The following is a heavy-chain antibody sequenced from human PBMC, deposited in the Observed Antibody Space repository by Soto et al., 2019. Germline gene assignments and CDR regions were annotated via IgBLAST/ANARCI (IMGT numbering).Heavy chain of an antibody. Sequence: SETLSLTCTVSGGSISSYYWSWIRQPPGKGLEWIGYIYYSGSTNYNPSLKSRVTISVDTSKNQFSLKLSSVTAADTAVYYCATDFTPYYYMDVWGKGTTVTVSS. CDR3: ATDFTPYYYMDV. CDR2: IYYSGST. CDR1: GGSISSYY. J-gene: IGHJ6*03. V-gene: IGHV4-59*08.